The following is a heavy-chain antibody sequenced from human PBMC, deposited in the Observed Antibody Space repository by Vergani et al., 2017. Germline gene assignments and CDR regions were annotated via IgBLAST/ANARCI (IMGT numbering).Heavy chain of an antibody. V-gene: IGHV3-23*01. CDR1: GFTFNHYA. D-gene: IGHD5-12*01. Sequence: EVQLLESGGDLVQPGGSLRLSCAASGFTFNHYAMNWVRQAPGKGLEWASGISGSGGSTYYAGSVKGRFTISRDSSKNTLYLQMNSLSAGDTAVYYCAKANPRNSGYDYIYSYHAINVWGQGTTVTFSS. J-gene: IGHJ6*02. CDR2: ISGSGGST. CDR3: AKANPRNSGYDYIYSYHAINV.